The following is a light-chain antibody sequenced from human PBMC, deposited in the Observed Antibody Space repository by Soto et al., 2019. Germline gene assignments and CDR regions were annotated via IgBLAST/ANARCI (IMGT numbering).Light chain of an antibody. V-gene: IGKV3-15*01. Sequence: EIVMTQSPATLSVSPGERATRSCRASQSVSSNLAWYQQKPGQAPRLLIYGASTRATGIPARFSGSGSGTELTITISSLQSEEFAVYYCQQYNNWWTFGQGTKVEIK. CDR3: QQYNNWWT. J-gene: IGKJ1*01. CDR2: GAS. CDR1: QSVSSN.